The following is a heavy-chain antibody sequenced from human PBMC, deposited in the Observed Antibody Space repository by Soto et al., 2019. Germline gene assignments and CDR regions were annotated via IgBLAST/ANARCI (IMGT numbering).Heavy chain of an antibody. D-gene: IGHD6-13*01. CDR1: GGSISSSSYY. Sequence: SETLSLTCTVSGGSISSSSYYWGWIRQPPGKGLEWIGSIYYSGSTYYNPSLKSRVTISVDTSKNQFSLKLSSVTAADTAVYYCARSRSSPSQLVSWFDPWGQGTLVTVSS. J-gene: IGHJ5*02. CDR3: ARSRSSPSQLVSWFDP. V-gene: IGHV4-39*01. CDR2: IYYSGST.